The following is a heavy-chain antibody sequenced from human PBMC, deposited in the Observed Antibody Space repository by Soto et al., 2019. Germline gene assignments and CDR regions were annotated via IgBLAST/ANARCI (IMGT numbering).Heavy chain of an antibody. CDR1: GGSISSSSYY. D-gene: IGHD3-16*01. CDR3: ARCLKGEGLYAIDY. Sequence: SETLSLTCTVSGGSISSSSYYWGWIRQPPGKGLEWIGSIYYSGSTYYNPSLKSRVTISVDTSKNQFSLKLSSVTAADTAVYYCARCLKGEGLYAIDYWGQGTLVTVSS. J-gene: IGHJ4*02. CDR2: IYYSGST. V-gene: IGHV4-39*01.